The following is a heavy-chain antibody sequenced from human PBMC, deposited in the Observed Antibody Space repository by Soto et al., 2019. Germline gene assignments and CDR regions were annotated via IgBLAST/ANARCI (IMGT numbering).Heavy chain of an antibody. J-gene: IGHJ4*02. D-gene: IGHD3-3*01. CDR1: GFTFSSYA. V-gene: IGHV3-30-3*01. CDR2: ISYDGSNK. Sequence: PGGSLRLSCAASGFTFSSYAMHWVRQAPGKGLEWVAVISYDGSNKYYADSVKGRFTISRDNSKNTLYLQMNSLRAEDTAVYYCARGSGYDFWSGYRKLDYWGQGPLVTVSS. CDR3: ARGSGYDFWSGYRKLDY.